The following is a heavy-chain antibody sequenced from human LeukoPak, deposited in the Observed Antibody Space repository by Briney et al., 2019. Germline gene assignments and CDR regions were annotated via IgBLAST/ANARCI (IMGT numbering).Heavy chain of an antibody. CDR1: GYTFTNYG. CDR2: ISSYNGNT. CDR3: ARVGCSSTSCYGNSVDP. V-gene: IGHV1-18*01. Sequence: ASVNVSCKASGYTFTNYGINWVRQAPGRGLDGMGWISSYNGNTHYAQRFQGRVTLTTDTSTSTAYMELRSLTSDDTAVYYCARVGCSSTSCYGNSVDPWGQGTLVTVSS. D-gene: IGHD2-2*01. J-gene: IGHJ5*02.